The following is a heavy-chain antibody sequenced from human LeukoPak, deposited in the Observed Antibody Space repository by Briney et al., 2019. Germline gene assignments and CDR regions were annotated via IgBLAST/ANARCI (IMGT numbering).Heavy chain of an antibody. V-gene: IGHV4-39*01. CDR1: GGSISGSNYY. CDR2: GFYSGSA. D-gene: IGHD4-17*01. CDR3: ARLRGAMTPVTSDFDY. Sequence: SETLSLTCTVSGGSISGSNYYWAWVRQPPGKGLEWVGSGFYSGSAYSNPSLKSRVTISVDTSRNQFPLNLSSVTAADTAVYYCARLRGAMTPVTSDFDYWGQGTLVTVSS. J-gene: IGHJ4*02.